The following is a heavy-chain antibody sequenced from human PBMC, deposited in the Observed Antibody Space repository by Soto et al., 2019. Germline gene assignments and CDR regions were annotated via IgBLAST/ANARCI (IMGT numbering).Heavy chain of an antibody. D-gene: IGHD3-10*01. V-gene: IGHV3-9*01. J-gene: IGHJ6*02. CDR1: GFTFDDYA. CDR2: ISWNSGSI. CDR3: AKDAITMVRGVISYYGMDV. Sequence: EVQLVESGEGLVQPGRSLRLSCAASGFTFDDYAMHWVRQAPGKGLEWVSGISWNSGSIGYADSVKGRFTISRDNAKNSPYLQMNSLSAEDTALYYCAKDAITMVRGVISYYGMDVWGQGTTVTVSS.